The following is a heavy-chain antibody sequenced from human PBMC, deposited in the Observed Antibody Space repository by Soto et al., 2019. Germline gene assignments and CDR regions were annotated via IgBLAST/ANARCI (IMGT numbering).Heavy chain of an antibody. CDR3: AREAPGDFGMDV. Sequence: GGSLRLSCAASGLTFSSYAMHWVRQAPGKGLEWVAVISYDGSNKYYADSVKGRFTISRDNSKNTLYLQMNSLRAEDTAVYYCAREAPGDFGMDVWGQGTTVTVSS. V-gene: IGHV3-30-3*01. D-gene: IGHD3-10*01. CDR1: GLTFSSYA. CDR2: ISYDGSNK. J-gene: IGHJ6*02.